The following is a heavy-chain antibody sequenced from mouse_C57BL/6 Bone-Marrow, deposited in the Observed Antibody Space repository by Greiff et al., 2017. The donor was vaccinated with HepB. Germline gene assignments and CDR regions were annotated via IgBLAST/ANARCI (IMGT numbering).Heavy chain of an antibody. CDR3: GRHGYYRGFAY. V-gene: IGHV1-62-2*01. D-gene: IGHD2-12*01. CDR2: FYPGSGSI. J-gene: IGHJ3*01. CDR1: GYTFTEYT. Sequence: VQLVESGAELVKPGASVNLSCKASGYTFTEYTIHWVKQRSGQGLEWIGWFYPGSGSIRYNEKFKDKATFTEDKSSSTVYMELSRLTSEDAAVYFCGRHGYYRGFAYWGQGTLVTVSA.